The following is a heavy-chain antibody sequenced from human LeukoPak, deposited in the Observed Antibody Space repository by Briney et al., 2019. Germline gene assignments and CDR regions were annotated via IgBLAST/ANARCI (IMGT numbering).Heavy chain of an antibody. D-gene: IGHD3-22*01. CDR3: ARHSHTFDSSGDYPDAFAI. V-gene: IGHV3-48*03. Sequence: PGGSLRLSCAASGLTFSSYEMNWVRQAPGKGLEWVLYISSSGSSIYYADSVKGRFTISRDNAKKSLYLQMHSLRAQDTAVYYCARHSHTFDSSGDYPDAFAIWGPGTTVTVSS. J-gene: IGHJ3*02. CDR1: GLTFSSYE. CDR2: ISSSGSSI.